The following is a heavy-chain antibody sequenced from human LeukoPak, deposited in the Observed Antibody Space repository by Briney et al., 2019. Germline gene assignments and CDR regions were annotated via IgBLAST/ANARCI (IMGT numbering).Heavy chain of an antibody. D-gene: IGHD1-26*01. CDR1: GFPFSSHW. J-gene: IGHJ4*02. V-gene: IGHV3-7*01. CDR2: INQDGSEK. Sequence: GGSLRLSCAASGFPFSSHWLSWFRQSPGKGLEWVAHINQDGSEKYYVDSVKGRFTISRDNARNSQYLQMNSLRAEDTAAYYCAKDEGALVPYYFDYWGQGTLVTVSS. CDR3: AKDEGALVPYYFDY.